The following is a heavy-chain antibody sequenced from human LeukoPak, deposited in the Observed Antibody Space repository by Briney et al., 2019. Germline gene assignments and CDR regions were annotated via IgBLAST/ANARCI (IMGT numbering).Heavy chain of an antibody. Sequence: PSETLSLTCTVSGGSISSYYWSRIRQPPGKGLEWIGYIYYSGSTNYNPSLKSRVTISVDKSKNQFSLKLSSVTAADTAVYYCARSIAVAGSKLVDYWGQGTLVTVSS. CDR1: GGSISSYY. CDR2: IYYSGST. CDR3: ARSIAVAGSKLVDY. J-gene: IGHJ4*02. D-gene: IGHD6-19*01. V-gene: IGHV4-59*12.